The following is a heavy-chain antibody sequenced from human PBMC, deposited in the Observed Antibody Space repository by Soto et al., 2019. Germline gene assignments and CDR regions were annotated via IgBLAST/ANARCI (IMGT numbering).Heavy chain of an antibody. V-gene: IGHV3-30-3*01. Sequence: GGSLRLSCAASGFTFSSYAMHWVRQAPGKGLEGVAVISYDGSNKYYADSVKGRFTISRDNSKNTLYLQMNSLRAEDTAVYYCAIIVVPSIQSEDAFDIWGQGTMVTVSS. J-gene: IGHJ3*02. CDR2: ISYDGSNK. CDR3: AIIVVPSIQSEDAFDI. CDR1: GFTFSSYA. D-gene: IGHD3-22*01.